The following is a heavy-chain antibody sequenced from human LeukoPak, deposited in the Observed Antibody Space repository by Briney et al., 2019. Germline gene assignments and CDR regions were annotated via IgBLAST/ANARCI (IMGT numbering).Heavy chain of an antibody. Sequence: GGSLRLSCAAPGFTFSSYGMHWVRQAPGKGLEWVAFIRYDGSNKYYADSVKGRFTISRDNSKNTLYLQMNSLRAEDTAVYYCAKDRIAAAGHWGQGTLVTVSS. CDR2: IRYDGSNK. CDR3: AKDRIAAAGH. CDR1: GFTFSSYG. V-gene: IGHV3-30*02. D-gene: IGHD6-13*01. J-gene: IGHJ4*02.